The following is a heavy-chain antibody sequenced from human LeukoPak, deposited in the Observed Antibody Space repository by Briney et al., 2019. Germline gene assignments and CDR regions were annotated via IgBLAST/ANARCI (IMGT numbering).Heavy chain of an antibody. CDR2: IYSDGSRT. CDR3: ARSGRGGAFDI. CDR1: GFTFSNYG. D-gene: IGHD1-26*01. J-gene: IGHJ3*02. V-gene: IGHV3-74*01. Sequence: PGGSLRLSSAASGFTFSNYGMHWVRQGPGKGLVWVSRIYSDGSRTNYADSVKGLFTISGDNAKNTLYLQMNSLRAEDTAVYYCARSGRGGAFDIWRQGRMVSVSS.